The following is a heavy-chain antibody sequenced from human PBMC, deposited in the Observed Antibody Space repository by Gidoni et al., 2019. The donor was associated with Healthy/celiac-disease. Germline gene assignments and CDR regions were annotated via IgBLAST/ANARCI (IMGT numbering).Heavy chain of an antibody. D-gene: IGHD3-10*01. CDR2: INPNSGGT. V-gene: IGHV1-2*06. Sequence: QVQLVQSGAEVKKPGASVKVSCTASGYTFTGYYMHWVRQAPGQGLEWMGRINPNSGGTNYAQKFQGRVTMTRDTSISTAYMELSRLRSDDTAVYYCARASDITMVRGVMNYWGQGTLVTVSS. J-gene: IGHJ4*02. CDR3: ARASDITMVRGVMNY. CDR1: GYTFTGYY.